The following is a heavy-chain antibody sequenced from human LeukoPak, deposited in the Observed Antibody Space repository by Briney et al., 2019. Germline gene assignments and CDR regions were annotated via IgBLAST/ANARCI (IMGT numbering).Heavy chain of an antibody. D-gene: IGHD2-15*01. CDR3: AKGAASRCRGALCYPFDC. Sequence: RGSLRLSRTASGFSFSTYAMNWVRQAPGKGLEWVASVIGSGVDTYHAVSVKGRFTVSRDNSKNTLYLQMTSLRAEDTAVYYCAKGAASRCRGALCYPFDCWGQGTLVTVSS. CDR1: GFSFSTYA. V-gene: IGHV3-23*01. CDR2: VIGSGVDT. J-gene: IGHJ4*02.